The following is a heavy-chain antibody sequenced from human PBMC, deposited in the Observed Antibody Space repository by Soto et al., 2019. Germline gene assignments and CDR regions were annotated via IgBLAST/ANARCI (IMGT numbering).Heavy chain of an antibody. J-gene: IGHJ6*02. Sequence: QVQLQESGPGLVKPSGTLSLTCTVSGGSISSHNWWIWVRQPPGKGLEWIGEIYHSGITNYNPSLKSRISISVDKSKNLFSLKLSSVTAADTAIYYCARDFDAWNPHYYSGMDVWGQGTTVAVSS. CDR2: IYHSGIT. V-gene: IGHV4-4*02. CDR3: ARDFDAWNPHYYSGMDV. D-gene: IGHD1-1*01. CDR1: GGSISSHNW.